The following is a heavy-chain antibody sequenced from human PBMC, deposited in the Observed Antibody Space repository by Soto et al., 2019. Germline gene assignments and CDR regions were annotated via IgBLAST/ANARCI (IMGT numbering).Heavy chain of an antibody. CDR1: GFTISSYA. CDR2: ISGTGGST. CDR3: AGGWGIAVAGIDY. J-gene: IGHJ4*02. Sequence: EVQLLESGGGLVQPGGSLRLSCAASGFTISSYAMSWVRQAPGKGLEWVSVISGTGGSTHYADSVKGRFTISRDNSKNTLHLQMNSLRAEDTAIYYCAGGWGIAVAGIDYWGQGTLVTVSS. D-gene: IGHD6-19*01. V-gene: IGHV3-23*01.